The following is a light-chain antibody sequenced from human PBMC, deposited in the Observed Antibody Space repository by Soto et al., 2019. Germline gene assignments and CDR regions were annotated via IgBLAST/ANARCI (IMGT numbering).Light chain of an antibody. J-gene: IGKJ1*01. CDR3: QQRTDRPPWT. V-gene: IGKV3-11*01. CDR1: QSIGLA. CDR2: DAS. Sequence: EIVLTQCPATLSLSPGERTTLSCRASQSIGLAIAWYQHKPGQAPRLLIFDASQRATGIPARFRGSGSGTDFTLSISSLEPEDFAVYYCQQRTDRPPWTFGQGTKVESK.